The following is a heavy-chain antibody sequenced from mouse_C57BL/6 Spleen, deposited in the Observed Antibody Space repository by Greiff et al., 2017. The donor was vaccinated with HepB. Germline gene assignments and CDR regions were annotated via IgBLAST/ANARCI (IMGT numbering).Heavy chain of an antibody. CDR1: GYTFTSYW. CDR3: ARARAY. J-gene: IGHJ3*01. V-gene: IGHV1-50*01. CDR2: IDPSDSYT. Sequence: QVQLQQPGAELVKPGASVKLSCKASGYTFTSYWMQWVKQRPGQGLEWIGEIDPSDSYTNYNQKFKGKATLTVDTSSSTAYMQLSSRTYEDSAVYYCARARAYWGQGTLVTVAA.